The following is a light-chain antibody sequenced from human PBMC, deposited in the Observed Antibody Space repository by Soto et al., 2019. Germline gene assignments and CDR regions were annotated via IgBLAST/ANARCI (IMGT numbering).Light chain of an antibody. Sequence: EIVLTQAPGTLSLSPGERATLSCRASQRVSSSYLAWYQQKPGQAPRLLIYGASSRATGSPDRFSGSGSGTDFTLTISRLEPEDLAVYSCQQYGSSPPWTFGQGTKVEL. CDR2: GAS. CDR3: QQYGSSPPWT. CDR1: QRVSSSY. V-gene: IGKV3-20*01. J-gene: IGKJ1*01.